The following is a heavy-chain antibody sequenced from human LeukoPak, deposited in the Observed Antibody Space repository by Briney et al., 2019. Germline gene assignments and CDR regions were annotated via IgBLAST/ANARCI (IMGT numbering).Heavy chain of an antibody. CDR2: ISSSGSTI. CDR1: GFTFSNYA. V-gene: IGHV3-11*04. CDR3: ARVSGCGGDCYSIGGFHERGFDY. Sequence: PGGSLRLSCAASGFTFSNYAMSWVRQAPGKGLEWVSYISSSGSTIYYVDSVKGRFTISRDNAKNSLYLQMNSLRAEDTAVYYCARVSGCGGDCYSIGGFHERGFDYWGQGTLVTVSS. J-gene: IGHJ4*02. D-gene: IGHD2-21*02.